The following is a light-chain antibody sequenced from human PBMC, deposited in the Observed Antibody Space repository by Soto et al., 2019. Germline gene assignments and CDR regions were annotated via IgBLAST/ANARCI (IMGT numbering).Light chain of an antibody. V-gene: IGLV2-11*01. CDR3: CSYAGGFDV. J-gene: IGLJ1*01. Sequence: QSALTQPRSVSGSPGQSVTISCTGSSSDVGAYNSVSWYQQHPDKAPKLMIYVVSKRPSGVPDRFSGSKSGNTASLTISGLQAEDEADYYCCSYAGGFDVFGTGTKVTVL. CDR1: SSDVGAYNS. CDR2: VVS.